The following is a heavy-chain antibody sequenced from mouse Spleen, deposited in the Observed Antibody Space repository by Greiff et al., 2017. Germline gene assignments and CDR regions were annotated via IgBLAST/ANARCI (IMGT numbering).Heavy chain of an antibody. J-gene: IGHJ4*01. V-gene: IGHV2-9*02. Sequence: VKVVESGPGLVAPAQSLSITCTVSGFSLTSYGVHWVRQPPGKGLEWLGVIWAGGSTNYNSALMSRLSISKDNSKSQVFLKMNSLQTDDTAMYYCARDYGNFYAMDYWGQGTSVTVSS. CDR2: IWAGGST. D-gene: IGHD2-1*01. CDR3: ARDYGNFYAMDY. CDR1: GFSLTSYG.